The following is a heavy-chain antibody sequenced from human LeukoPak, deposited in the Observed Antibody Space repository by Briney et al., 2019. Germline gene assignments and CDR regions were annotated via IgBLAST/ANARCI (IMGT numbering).Heavy chain of an antibody. Sequence: GGSLRLSCAASGFTFSNYDMQWVRQTIGKGLEWVSAIGVAGDTHYADSVKGRFTVSREDAKNSLYLQMNSLRAEDTAVYYCARDRGSITIFGVVTTYYYYYGMDVWGQGTTVTVSS. CDR1: GFTFSNYD. CDR2: IGVAGDT. V-gene: IGHV3-13*01. D-gene: IGHD3-3*01. CDR3: ARDRGSITIFGVVTTYYYYYGMDV. J-gene: IGHJ6*02.